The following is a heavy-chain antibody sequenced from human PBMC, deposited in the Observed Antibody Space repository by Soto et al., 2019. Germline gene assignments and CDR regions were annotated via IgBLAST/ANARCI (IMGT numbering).Heavy chain of an antibody. J-gene: IGHJ6*04. Sequence: PSETLSLTCTVSGGSISSYYWSWIRQPPGKGLDWIGYIYYSGSTNYNPSLKSRVTISVDTSKNQFSLKLSSVTAADTAVYYCARLNGYCVSTSCHGHYRMDVWGKGTTVPVDS. D-gene: IGHD2-2*03. CDR1: GGSISSYY. V-gene: IGHV4-59*08. CDR3: ARLNGYCVSTSCHGHYRMDV. CDR2: IYYSGST.